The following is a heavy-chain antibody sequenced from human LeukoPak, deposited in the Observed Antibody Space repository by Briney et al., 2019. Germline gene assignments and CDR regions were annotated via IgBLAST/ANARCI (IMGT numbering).Heavy chain of an antibody. J-gene: IGHJ4*02. Sequence: AGGSLRLSCAASGFTFSSYWMSWVRQAPGKGLEWVANIKQDGSEKYYVDSVKGRFTISRDNAKNSLYLQMNSLRAEDTAVYYCVRERTSVVPAAIYDYWGQGTLVTVS. D-gene: IGHD2-2*01. V-gene: IGHV3-7*01. CDR1: GFTFSSYW. CDR2: IKQDGSEK. CDR3: VRERTSVVPAAIYDY.